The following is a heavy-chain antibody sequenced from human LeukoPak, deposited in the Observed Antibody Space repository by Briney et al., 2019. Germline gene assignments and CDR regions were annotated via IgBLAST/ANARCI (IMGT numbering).Heavy chain of an antibody. V-gene: IGHV4-30-4*01. CDR3: ARVPSDIVVVVAGFSGHI. CDR2: IYYSGST. Sequence: PSETLSLTCTVSGGSISSGDYYWSWIRQPPGKGLEWIGYIYYSGSTYYNPSLKSRVTISVDTSKNQFSLKLSSVTAADTAVYYCARVPSDIVVVVAGFSGHIWGQGTMVTVSS. CDR1: GGSISSGDYY. D-gene: IGHD2-15*01. J-gene: IGHJ3*02.